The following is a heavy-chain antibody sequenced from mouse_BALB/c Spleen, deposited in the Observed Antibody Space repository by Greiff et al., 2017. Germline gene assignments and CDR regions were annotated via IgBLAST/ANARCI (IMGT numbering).Heavy chain of an antibody. V-gene: IGHV1-69*02. CDR3: ARAYRAFDY. J-gene: IGHJ2*01. D-gene: IGHD2-14*01. CDR1: GYTFTSYW. Sequence: VQLQQPGAELVKPGASVKLSCKASGYTFTSYWMHWVKQRPGQGLEWIGEIDPSDSYTNYNQKFKGKATLTVDKSSSTAYMQLSSLTSEDSAVYYCARAYRAFDYWGQGTTLTVSS. CDR2: IDPSDSYT.